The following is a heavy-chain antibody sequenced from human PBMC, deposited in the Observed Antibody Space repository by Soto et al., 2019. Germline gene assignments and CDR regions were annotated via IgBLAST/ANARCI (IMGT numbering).Heavy chain of an antibody. CDR2: INAGSGDT. CDR1: GYTFTNYG. D-gene: IGHD2-8*02. CDR3: ARTGHGGSSDY. V-gene: IGHV1-3*01. Sequence: ASVKVSCKASGYTFTNYGIHWVRQAPGQRLEWMGWINAGSGDTKYSENFQGRVTITRDTSASTVSLDLSSLSSEDTAFYYCARTGHGGSSDYWGRGTLVTVS. J-gene: IGHJ4*02.